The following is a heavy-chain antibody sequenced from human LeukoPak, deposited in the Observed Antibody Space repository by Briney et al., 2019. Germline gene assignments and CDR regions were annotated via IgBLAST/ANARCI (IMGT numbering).Heavy chain of an antibody. D-gene: IGHD3-22*01. CDR3: AREPNYYDSSGYCY. CDR2: ISAYNGNT. V-gene: IGHV1-18*01. CDR1: GYTFTNYA. J-gene: IGHJ4*02. Sequence: ASVKVSCKASGYTFTNYAMNWVRQAPGQGLEWMGWISAYNGNTNYAQKLQGRVTMTTDTSTSTAYMELRSLRSDDTAVYYCAREPNYYDSSGYCYWGQGTLVTVSS.